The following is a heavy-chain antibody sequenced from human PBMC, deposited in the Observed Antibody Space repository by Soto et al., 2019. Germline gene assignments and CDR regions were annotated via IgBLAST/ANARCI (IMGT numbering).Heavy chain of an antibody. Sequence: ASVKGACKASGYTFSSYGINWVRQAPGQGLEWLGWISPYDGNTKYAQILQGRVSMTTDTSTKTAYMEVRSLRSDDTAVYYCARGGYYDSSGSRNYHYYGMNVWGQGTTVTV. CDR2: ISPYDGNT. V-gene: IGHV1-18*01. CDR1: GYTFSSYG. CDR3: ARGGYYDSSGSRNYHYYGMNV. D-gene: IGHD3-22*01. J-gene: IGHJ6*02.